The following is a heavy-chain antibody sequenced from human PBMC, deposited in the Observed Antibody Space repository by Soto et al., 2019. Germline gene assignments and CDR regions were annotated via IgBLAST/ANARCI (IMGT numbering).Heavy chain of an antibody. D-gene: IGHD3-3*01. CDR1: GFTFSSSA. Sequence: LRLSCTASGFTFSSSAMSWVRQAPGRGLEWVSGISGSGAGTYYADSVKGRFTISRDNSKNTLYLQMSGLRAEDAAVYYCAKGPTVFGAVISFDYYYGMYVWGQGTPVTVSS. V-gene: IGHV3-23*01. CDR3: AKGPTVFGAVISFDYYYGMYV. CDR2: ISGSGAGT. J-gene: IGHJ6*02.